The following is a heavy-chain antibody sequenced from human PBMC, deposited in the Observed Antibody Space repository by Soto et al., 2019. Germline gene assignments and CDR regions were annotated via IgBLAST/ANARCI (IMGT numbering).Heavy chain of an antibody. J-gene: IGHJ6*02. CDR1: GFSLSTSGVG. Sequence: SGPTLVNPTQTLTLTCTFSGFSLSTSGVGVGWIRQPPGKALEWLALIYWDDDKRYSPSLKSRLTITKDTSKNQVVLTMTNVDPVDTATYYCAHSGDCSSTSCYAGYGMDVRGQGTTVTVSS. V-gene: IGHV2-5*02. CDR2: IYWDDDK. CDR3: AHSGDCSSTSCYAGYGMDV. D-gene: IGHD2-2*01.